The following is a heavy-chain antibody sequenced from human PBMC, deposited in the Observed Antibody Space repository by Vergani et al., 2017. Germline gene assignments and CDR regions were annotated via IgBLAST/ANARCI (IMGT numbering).Heavy chain of an antibody. CDR1: GFTFSSYS. CDR2: ISSSSSTI. J-gene: IGHJ4*02. D-gene: IGHD6-6*01. CDR3: ARDRSSSSSDY. Sequence: EVQLVESGGGLVQPGGSLRLSCAASGFTFSSYSMNWVRQAPGKGLEWVSYISSSSSTIYYADSVKGRPTISRDNAKNSLYLQMNSLRAEDTAVYYCARDRSSSSSDYWGQGTLVTVSS. V-gene: IGHV3-48*01.